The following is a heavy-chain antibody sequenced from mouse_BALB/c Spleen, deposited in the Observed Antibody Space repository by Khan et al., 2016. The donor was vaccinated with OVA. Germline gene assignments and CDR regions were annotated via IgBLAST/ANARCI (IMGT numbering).Heavy chain of an antibody. V-gene: IGHV9-3-1*01. Sequence: QIQLVQSGPELKKPGETVKISCKASGHTFTNYGMTWVKQPPGKGLKWMGWINTYTGEPTYADDFNGRFAFSLEPSASTAYLQINNLKNEDTATNCCARPPYFSYAMDNWGQGTSVTVSS. CDR3: ARPPYFSYAMDN. J-gene: IGHJ4*01. CDR1: GHTFTNYG. D-gene: IGHD2-10*01. CDR2: INTYTGEP.